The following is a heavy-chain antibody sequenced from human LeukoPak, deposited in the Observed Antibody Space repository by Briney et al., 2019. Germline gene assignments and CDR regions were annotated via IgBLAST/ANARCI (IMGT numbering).Heavy chain of an antibody. D-gene: IGHD1-14*01. CDR2: IYPGDSDT. CDR1: GYSFTSYW. J-gene: IGHJ6*03. CDR3: ARLKSVTPYYYYYMDV. V-gene: IGHV5-51*01. Sequence: GESLKISCKGSGYSFTSYWIGWVRQMPGKGLEWMGIIYPGDSDTGYSPSFQGQVTISADKSISTACLQWSSLKASDTAMYYCARLKSVTPYYYYYMDVWGKGTTVTVSS.